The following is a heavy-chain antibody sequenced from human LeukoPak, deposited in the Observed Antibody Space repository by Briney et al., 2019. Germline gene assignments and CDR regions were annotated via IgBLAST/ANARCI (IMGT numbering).Heavy chain of an antibody. CDR2: INPSDGNT. Sequence: ASVKVSCKASGYIFISYYIHWVRQAPGQGLEWMGVINPSDGNTNYAQKFQERVTITRDMSTSTAYMELSSLRSEDTAVYYCATQESYSSGWLNWGQGTLVTVSS. J-gene: IGHJ4*02. CDR3: ATQESYSSGWLN. CDR1: GYIFISYY. V-gene: IGHV1-46*01. D-gene: IGHD6-19*01.